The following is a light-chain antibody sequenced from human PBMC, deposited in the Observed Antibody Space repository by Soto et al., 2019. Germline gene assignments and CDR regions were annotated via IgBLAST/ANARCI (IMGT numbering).Light chain of an antibody. Sequence: QSVLTQPASVSGSPGQSITISCTGTSSDVGGYNYVSWYQQHPGKAPKLMIFEVSNRPSGVSNRFSGSKSGNTASLTTSGLQTEDEADYYCTSYTSSFTHLFGTGTKVTVL. J-gene: IGLJ1*01. V-gene: IGLV2-14*01. CDR3: TSYTSSFTHL. CDR1: SSDVGGYNY. CDR2: EVS.